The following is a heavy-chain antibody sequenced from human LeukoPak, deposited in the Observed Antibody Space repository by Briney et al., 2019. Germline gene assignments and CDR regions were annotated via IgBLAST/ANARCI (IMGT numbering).Heavy chain of an antibody. D-gene: IGHD3-16*02. CDR1: GGSISSSSYY. V-gene: IGHV4-39*01. Sequence: PSETLSLTCTVSGGSISSSSYYWGWIRQPPGKGLEWIGSIYYSGSTYYNPSLKSRVTISVDTSKNQFSLKLSSVTAADTAVYYYARPYDYVWWSYRFCAFDIWGQGKMVTVSS. CDR3: ARPYDYVWWSYRFCAFDI. J-gene: IGHJ3*02. CDR2: IYYSGST.